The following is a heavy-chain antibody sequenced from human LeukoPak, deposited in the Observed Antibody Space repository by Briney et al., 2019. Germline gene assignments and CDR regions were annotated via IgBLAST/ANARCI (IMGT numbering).Heavy chain of an antibody. V-gene: IGHV5-51*01. CDR2: IYPGDSDT. CDR1: GYSFTSYW. Sequence: GESLKISCKGSGYSFTSYWIGWERQMPGKGLEWMGIIYPGDSDTRYSPSFQGQVTISADKSISTAYLQWSSLKASDTAMYYCARNLYYYDSSGYQQYNWFDPWGQGTLVTVSS. J-gene: IGHJ5*02. CDR3: ARNLYYYDSSGYQQYNWFDP. D-gene: IGHD3-22*01.